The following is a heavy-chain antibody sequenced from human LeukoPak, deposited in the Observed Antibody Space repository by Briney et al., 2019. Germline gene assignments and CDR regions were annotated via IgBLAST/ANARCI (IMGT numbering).Heavy chain of an antibody. Sequence: GASVKVSCKACGYTFTSYYMHWVRQAPGQGLEWMGIINPSGGSTSYAQKFQGRVTMTRDTSTSTVYMELSSLRSEDTAVYYCARGQDIVLMVYATHLYFDYWGQGTLVTVSS. D-gene: IGHD2-8*01. V-gene: IGHV1-46*03. CDR2: INPSGGST. CDR3: ARGQDIVLMVYATHLYFDY. CDR1: GYTFTSYY. J-gene: IGHJ4*02.